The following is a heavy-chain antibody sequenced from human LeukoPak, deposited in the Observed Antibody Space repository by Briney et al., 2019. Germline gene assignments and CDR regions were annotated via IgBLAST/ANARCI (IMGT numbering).Heavy chain of an antibody. D-gene: IGHD6-6*01. CDR3: ARRELDTDY. Sequence: SETLSLTCAVYGGSFSGYHWSWIRQPPGKGLEWIGEINHSGSTNYNPSLKSRVTISVDTSKNQFSLKLSSVTAADTAVYYCARRELDTDYWGQGTLVTVSS. V-gene: IGHV4-34*01. CDR2: INHSGST. J-gene: IGHJ4*02. CDR1: GGSFSGYH.